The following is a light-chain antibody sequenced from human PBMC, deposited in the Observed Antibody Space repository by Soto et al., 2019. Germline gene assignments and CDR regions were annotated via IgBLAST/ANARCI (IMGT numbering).Light chain of an antibody. Sequence: EIVLTQSPATLSLSPGERATLSCRASQSISNYLAWYQQKPGQAPRLLIYDASSRATGIPARFSGSGSGTDFTLTINSLEPEDFAVYYCQPRSNWPRWTFGQGTKVEIK. CDR1: QSISNY. CDR3: QPRSNWPRWT. J-gene: IGKJ1*01. V-gene: IGKV3-11*01. CDR2: DAS.